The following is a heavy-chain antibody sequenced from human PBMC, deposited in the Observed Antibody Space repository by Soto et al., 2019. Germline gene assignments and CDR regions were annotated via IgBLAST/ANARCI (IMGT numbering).Heavy chain of an antibody. Sequence: ASVKVSCKASGYTFTSYGISWVRQAPGQGLEWMGWISAYNGNTNYAQKLQGRVTMTTDTSTSTAYMELRSLRSDDTAVYYCARLYCSSTSCYRDNWFDPWGQGTLVTVSS. CDR3: ARLYCSSTSCYRDNWFDP. V-gene: IGHV1-18*01. CDR2: ISAYNGNT. J-gene: IGHJ5*02. CDR1: GYTFTSYG. D-gene: IGHD2-2*01.